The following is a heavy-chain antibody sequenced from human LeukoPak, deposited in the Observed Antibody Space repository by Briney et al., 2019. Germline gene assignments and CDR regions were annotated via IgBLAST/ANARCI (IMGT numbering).Heavy chain of an antibody. CDR3: ARDPSGWYYFDY. V-gene: IGHV4-59*01. Sequence: SETLSLTCTVSGGSISSYYWSWIRQPPGKGLEWIGYIYYSGSTNYDPSLKSRVTISVDTSKNQFSLKLSSVTAADTAVYYCARDPSGWYYFDYWGQGTLVTVSS. D-gene: IGHD6-19*01. J-gene: IGHJ4*02. CDR2: IYYSGST. CDR1: GGSISSYY.